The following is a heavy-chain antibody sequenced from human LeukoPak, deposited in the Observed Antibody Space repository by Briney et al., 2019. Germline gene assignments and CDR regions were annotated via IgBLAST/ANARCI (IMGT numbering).Heavy chain of an antibody. D-gene: IGHD5-12*01. J-gene: IGHJ4*02. CDR1: GFTFSNAW. CDR2: ISSGGSTI. CDR3: ARAVGYSGFSDY. Sequence: GSLRLSCAASGFTFSNAWMNWVRQAPGKGLEWVSYISSGGSTIYYADSVRGRFTISRDNAKNSLYLQMNSLRAEDTAVYYCARAVGYSGFSDYWGQGTLVTVSS. V-gene: IGHV3-48*04.